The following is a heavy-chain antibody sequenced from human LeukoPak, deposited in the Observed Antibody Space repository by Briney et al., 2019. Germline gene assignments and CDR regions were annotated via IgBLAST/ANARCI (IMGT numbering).Heavy chain of an antibody. J-gene: IGHJ4*02. V-gene: IGHV7-4-1*02. D-gene: IGHD3-3*01. CDR2: INTNTGNP. CDR1: GYTFISYG. Sequence: ASFKVSCKASGYTFISYGIRWVRQVPGQGLEWMGWINTNTGNPTYAQGFTGRFVFSLDTSVSTAYLQISSLKAEDTAVYYCARVVSEWLSNFDYWGQGTLVTVSS. CDR3: ARVVSEWLSNFDY.